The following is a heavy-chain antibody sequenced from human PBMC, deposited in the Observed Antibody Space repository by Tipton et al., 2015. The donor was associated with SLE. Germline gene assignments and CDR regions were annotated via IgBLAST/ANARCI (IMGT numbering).Heavy chain of an antibody. J-gene: IGHJ4*02. CDR1: GFTFSSYG. CDR2: IRYDGSNK. CDR3: AKEIVVVIATTHYFDY. Sequence: QLVQSGGGVVQPGGSLRLSCAASGFTFSSYGMHWVRQAPGKGLEWVAFIRYDGSNKYYADSVKGRFTISRDNSKNTLYLQMNSLRAEDTAVYYCAKEIVVVIATTHYFDYWGQGTLVTVSS. D-gene: IGHD2-21*01. V-gene: IGHV3-30*02.